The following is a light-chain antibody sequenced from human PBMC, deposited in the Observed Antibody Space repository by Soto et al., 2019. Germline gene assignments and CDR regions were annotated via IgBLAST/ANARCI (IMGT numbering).Light chain of an antibody. CDR3: QQSYDFPWT. CDR2: AAS. V-gene: IGKV1-39*01. Sequence: DIQMTQSPSTLSASVGDRVTITCRASQSISSYLNWYQQKPGKAPKLLIYAASSLQSGVPSRFSGSGSGTDFTFTISSLQPEDFATYYCQQSYDFPWTFGQGTKVDIK. CDR1: QSISSY. J-gene: IGKJ1*01.